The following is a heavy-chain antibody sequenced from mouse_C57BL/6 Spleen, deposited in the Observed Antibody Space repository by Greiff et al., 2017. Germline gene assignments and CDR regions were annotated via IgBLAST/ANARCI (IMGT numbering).Heavy chain of an antibody. V-gene: IGHV1-64*01. CDR1: GYTFTSYW. D-gene: IGHD2-5*01. CDR3: ARLDYSNYYAMGY. CDR2: IHPNSGST. Sequence: QVQLQQPGAELVKPGASVKLSCKASGYTFTSYWMHWVKQRPGQGLEWIGMIHPNSGSTNYNEKFKSKATLTVDKSSSTAYMQLSSLTSEDSAVYYCARLDYSNYYAMGYWGQGTSVTVSS. J-gene: IGHJ4*01.